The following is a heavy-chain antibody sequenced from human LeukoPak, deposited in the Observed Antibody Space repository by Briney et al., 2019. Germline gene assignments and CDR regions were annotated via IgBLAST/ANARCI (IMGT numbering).Heavy chain of an antibody. D-gene: IGHD1-14*01. Sequence: PGRSLRLSCEVSGFTFSGYGMHWVRQAPGKGLEWVAVVWANGNTKYYADSVKGRFTISRDNSKNTLHLQIDSLRAEDTATYYCTRDNANRAYDYWGQGTLVTVSS. CDR3: TRDNANRAYDY. CDR1: GFTFSGYG. CDR2: VWANGNTK. V-gene: IGHV3-33*01. J-gene: IGHJ4*02.